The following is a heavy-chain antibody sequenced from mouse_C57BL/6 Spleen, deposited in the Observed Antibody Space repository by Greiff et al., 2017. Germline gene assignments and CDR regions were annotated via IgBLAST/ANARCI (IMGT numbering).Heavy chain of an antibody. V-gene: IGHV5-16*01. Sequence: EVHLVESEGGLVQPGSSMKLSCTASGFTFSDYYMAWVRQVPEKGLEWVANINYDGSSTYYLDSLKSRFIISRDNAKNILYLQMSSLKSEDTATYYCAREGGDYADYYAMDYWGQGTSVTVSS. CDR2: INYDGSST. CDR3: AREGGDYADYYAMDY. J-gene: IGHJ4*01. CDR1: GFTFSDYY. D-gene: IGHD2-4*01.